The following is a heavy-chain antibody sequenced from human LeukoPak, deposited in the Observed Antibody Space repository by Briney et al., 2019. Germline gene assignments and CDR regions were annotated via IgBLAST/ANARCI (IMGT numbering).Heavy chain of an antibody. Sequence: GGSLRLSCAASGFTFSSYAMSWVRQAPGKGLEWVSAISGSGGSTYYADSVKGRFTISRDNSKNTLYLQMNSLRAEDTAVYYCAKDRYSSGSYYNDDAFDIWGQGTMVTVSS. D-gene: IGHD3-10*01. CDR3: AKDRYSSGSYYNDDAFDI. V-gene: IGHV3-23*01. J-gene: IGHJ3*02. CDR1: GFTFSSYA. CDR2: ISGSGGST.